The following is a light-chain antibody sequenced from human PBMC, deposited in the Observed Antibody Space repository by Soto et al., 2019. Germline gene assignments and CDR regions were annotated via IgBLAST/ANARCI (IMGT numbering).Light chain of an antibody. V-gene: IGLV2-14*01. Sequence: VLTQPASVSGSPGQSITISCTGTSSDVGGYNYVSWYQQHPGKAPKLMIFEVSSRPSGVSYRFSGSKSGNTASLTISGLQAEDEADYYCSSYTSSSTLYVFGSGTKVTVL. CDR1: SSDVGGYNY. CDR2: EVS. J-gene: IGLJ1*01. CDR3: SSYTSSSTLYV.